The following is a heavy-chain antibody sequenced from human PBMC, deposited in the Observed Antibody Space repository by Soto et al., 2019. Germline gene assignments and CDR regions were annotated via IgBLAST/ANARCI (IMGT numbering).Heavy chain of an antibody. J-gene: IGHJ1*01. CDR1: GYTFTSYD. Sequence: QVQLVQSGAEVKKPGASVKVSCKASGYTFTSYDINWVRQATGQGLEWMGWMNPNSGNTGYAQKFQGRVTMTRNTAISTAYMELSSLSSEDTAVYYCARVRYCSGGSCYREKYFQHWGQGTLVTVSS. D-gene: IGHD2-15*01. V-gene: IGHV1-8*01. CDR2: MNPNSGNT. CDR3: ARVRYCSGGSCYREKYFQH.